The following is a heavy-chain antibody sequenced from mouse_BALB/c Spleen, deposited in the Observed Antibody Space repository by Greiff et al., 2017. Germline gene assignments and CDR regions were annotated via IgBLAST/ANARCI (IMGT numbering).Heavy chain of an antibody. CDR3: ARTPYYYGSSYLGDFDY. V-gene: IGHV3-8*02. CDR2: ISYSGST. CDR1: GDSITSGY. Sequence: EVQLVESGPSLVKPSQTLSLTCSVTGDSITSGYWNWIRKFPGNKLEYMGYISYSGSTYYNPSLKSRISITRDTSKNQYYLQLNSVTTEDTATYYCARTPYYYGSSYLGDFDYWGQGTTLTVSS. D-gene: IGHD1-1*01. J-gene: IGHJ2*01.